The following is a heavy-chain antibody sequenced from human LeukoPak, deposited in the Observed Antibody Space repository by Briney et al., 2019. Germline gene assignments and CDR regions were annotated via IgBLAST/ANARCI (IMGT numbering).Heavy chain of an antibody. CDR3: ACRGAWGSYRLVH. Sequence: ASVKVSCQTAGYTFTDFDLNWVRQAPGQGLEWMGWINPYSGALIYAQSLQGRVTITWDTSHGTTYMELRRLRSDDTAVYDCACRGAWGSYRLVHWREGTLVSVS. V-gene: IGHV1-2*02. CDR2: INPYSGAL. J-gene: IGHJ1*01. D-gene: IGHD3-16*02. CDR1: GYTFTDFD.